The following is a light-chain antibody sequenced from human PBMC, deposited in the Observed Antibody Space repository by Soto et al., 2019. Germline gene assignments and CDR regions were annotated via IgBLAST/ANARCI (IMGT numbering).Light chain of an antibody. CDR3: MQALTAPPT. V-gene: IGKV2-28*01. J-gene: IGKJ1*01. CDR2: LGS. Sequence: DIVMTQSPLSLPVTPGEPASISCSASQSLLNSNGYNYLDWYLQKQGQSPQLLIDLGSNRASGVPERFSGSGSGTDFTLKISRVEAEDVGVYHCMQALTAPPTFGQGTKVEIK. CDR1: QSLLNSNGYNY.